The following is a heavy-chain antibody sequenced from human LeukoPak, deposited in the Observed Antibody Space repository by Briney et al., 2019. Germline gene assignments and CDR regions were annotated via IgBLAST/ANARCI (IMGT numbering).Heavy chain of an antibody. CDR3: ARSWDY. CDR2: ISSSGSTI. V-gene: IGHV3-48*03. J-gene: IGHJ4*02. CDR1: GFTFSSYE. Sequence: GGSLRLSCAASGFTFSSYEMNWVRQAPGKGLEWVSYISSSGSTIYYADSVNGRFTISRDNAKNSLYLQMTSLRAEDTAVYYCARSWDYWSQGTLVTVPP.